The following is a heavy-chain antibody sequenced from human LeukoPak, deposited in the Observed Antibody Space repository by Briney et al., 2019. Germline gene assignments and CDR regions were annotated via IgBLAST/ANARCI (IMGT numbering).Heavy chain of an antibody. D-gene: IGHD3-3*01. Sequence: GSLRLSCAASGFTFSSYTMNWVRQAPGKGLEWIGEINHSGSTNYNPSLKSRVTISVDTSKNQFSLKLSSVTAADTAVYYCAGNFWSGYYGYWGQGTLVTVSS. CDR2: INHSGST. J-gene: IGHJ4*02. CDR1: GFTFSSYT. V-gene: IGHV4-34*08. CDR3: AGNFWSGYYGY.